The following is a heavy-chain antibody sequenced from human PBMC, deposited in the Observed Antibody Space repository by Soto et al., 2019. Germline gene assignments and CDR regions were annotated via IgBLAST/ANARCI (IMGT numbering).Heavy chain of an antibody. Sequence: SETLSLTCTVSGGSISSYYWSWIRQPPGKGLEWIGYIYYSGSTNYNPSLKSRVTISVDTSKNQFSLKLSSVTAADTAVYYCASSYVGATTPRADYYYGMDVWGQGTTVTVSS. CDR3: ASSYVGATTPRADYYYGMDV. V-gene: IGHV4-59*01. D-gene: IGHD1-26*01. CDR2: IYYSGST. CDR1: GGSISSYY. J-gene: IGHJ6*02.